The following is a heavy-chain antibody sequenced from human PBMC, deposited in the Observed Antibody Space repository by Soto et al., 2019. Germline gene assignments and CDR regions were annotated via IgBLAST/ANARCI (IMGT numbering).Heavy chain of an antibody. CDR3: VLIGVFDH. D-gene: IGHD3-3*01. CDR1: GYTFTSYN. CDR2: SNSNSGNS. V-gene: IGHV1-8*01. J-gene: IGHJ4*02. Sequence: ASVKVSCKASGYTFTSYNINWVRQAPGQGLEWVAGSNSNSGNSDHAQKFQGRLTVTRDTSISTAYMELSSLRSDDTAVYYCVLIGVFDHWGPGTLDSVSS.